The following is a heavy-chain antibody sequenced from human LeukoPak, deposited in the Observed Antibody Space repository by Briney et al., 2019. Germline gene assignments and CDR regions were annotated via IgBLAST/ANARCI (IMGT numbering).Heavy chain of an antibody. D-gene: IGHD6-19*01. Sequence: ASVKVSCKASGYTFTGYYMHWVRQAPGQGFEWMGWINPNSGGTNYAQKFQGRVTMTRDTSISTAYMELSRLRSDDTAVYYCAREYSSGWYDAFDIWGQGTMVTVSS. V-gene: IGHV1-2*02. J-gene: IGHJ3*02. CDR2: INPNSGGT. CDR3: AREYSSGWYDAFDI. CDR1: GYTFTGYY.